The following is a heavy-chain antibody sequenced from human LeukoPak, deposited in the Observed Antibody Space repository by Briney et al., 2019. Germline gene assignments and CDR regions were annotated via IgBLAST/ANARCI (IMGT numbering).Heavy chain of an antibody. CDR2: ISSSGSTI. Sequence: KSGGSLRLSCAASGFTFSDYYMSWIRQAPGKGLEWVSYISSSGSTIYYADSVKGRFTISRDNAKNSLYLQMNSLRAEDTAVYYCARDPDYGDYFDYWGQGTLVTVSS. J-gene: IGHJ4*02. CDR3: ARDPDYGDYFDY. V-gene: IGHV3-11*04. CDR1: GFTFSDYY. D-gene: IGHD4-17*01.